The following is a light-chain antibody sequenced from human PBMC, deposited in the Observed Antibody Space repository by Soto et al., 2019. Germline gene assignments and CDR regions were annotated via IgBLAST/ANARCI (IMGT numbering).Light chain of an antibody. CDR1: QSVSSTY. Sequence: EIVLTQAPGTLSLSPGERATLSCRASQSVSSTYLAWYQQIPGLAHRLLIYAASNRGTGIPDRFSGSGSGTDFILTISRLEPEDSALYYCQHCDPLAGFTFGPGAKVDIK. J-gene: IGKJ3*01. V-gene: IGKV3-20*01. CDR2: AAS. CDR3: QHCDPLAGFT.